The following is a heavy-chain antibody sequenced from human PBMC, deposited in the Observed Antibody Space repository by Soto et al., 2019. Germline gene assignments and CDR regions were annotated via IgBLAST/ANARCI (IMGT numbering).Heavy chain of an antibody. J-gene: IGHJ4*02. V-gene: IGHV4-4*02. CDR1: GGSITNSNW. D-gene: IGHD1-26*01. CDR3: ARGPPIVGNTTPLDS. CDR2: IYHAGST. Sequence: PSETLSLTCSVSGGSITNSNWWTWVRLPPAKGLEWIGDIYHAGSTKYNPSLERRVTISAATSKNQFALTLTSATAADTAVYFCARGPPIVGNTTPLDSWGRGTLVTVSS.